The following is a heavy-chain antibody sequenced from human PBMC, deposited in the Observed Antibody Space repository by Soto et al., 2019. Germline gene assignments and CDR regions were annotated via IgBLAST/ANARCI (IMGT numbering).Heavy chain of an antibody. J-gene: IGHJ4*02. CDR2: INPNSGGT. CDR1: GYTFTGYY. CDR3: ARDSEPLFTIFGVVPWEPVDY. D-gene: IGHD3-3*01. V-gene: IGHV1-2*02. Sequence: GASVKVSCKASGYTFTGYYMHWVRQAPGQGLEWMGWINPNSGGTNYAQKFQGRVTMTRDTSISTAYMELSRLRSDDTAVYYCARDSEPLFTIFGVVPWEPVDYWGQGTLVTV.